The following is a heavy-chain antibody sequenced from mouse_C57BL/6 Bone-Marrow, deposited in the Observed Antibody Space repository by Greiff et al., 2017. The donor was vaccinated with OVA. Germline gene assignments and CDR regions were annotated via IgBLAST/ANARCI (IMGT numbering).Heavy chain of an antibody. D-gene: IGHD6-1*01. J-gene: IGHJ4*01. CDR2: ISYDGSN. CDR1: GYSITSGYY. Sequence: EVKLMESGPGLVKPSQSLSLTCSVTGYSITSGYYWNWIRQFPGNKLEWMGYISYDGSNNYNPSLKNRISITRDTSKNQFFLKLNAVTTEDTATYYGARITGRCRYYYAMDYWGQGTSVTVSS. V-gene: IGHV3-6*01. CDR3: ARITGRCRYYYAMDY.